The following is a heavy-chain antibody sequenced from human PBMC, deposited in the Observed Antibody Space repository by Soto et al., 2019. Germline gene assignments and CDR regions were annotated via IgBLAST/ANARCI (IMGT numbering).Heavy chain of an antibody. CDR2: ISAHNGNT. D-gene: IGHD1-1*01. CDR1: GYTFTSYG. J-gene: IGHJ4*02. V-gene: IGHV1-18*01. Sequence: QVHLVQSGAEVKKPGASVKVSCKASGYTFTSYGITWVRQAPGQGLEWMGWISAHNGNTDYPQKIQGRVIVTRDTSTITAYMELRSLRSDDTAVYYCARGRYGDYWGQGALVTVSS. CDR3: ARGRYGDY.